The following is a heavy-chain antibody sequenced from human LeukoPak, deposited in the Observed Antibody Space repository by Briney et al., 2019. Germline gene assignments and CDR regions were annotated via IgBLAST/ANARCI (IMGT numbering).Heavy chain of an antibody. Sequence: PGGSLRLSCAASGFTFSTFAMNWVRQAPGKGLEWVSYISSSGSTLYYADSVKGRFTISRDNAKNSLYLQMSSLRDEDTAVYYCARLWGYCSGGTCYSTPYWGQGTLVTVSS. D-gene: IGHD2-15*01. J-gene: IGHJ4*02. CDR3: ARLWGYCSGGTCYSTPY. V-gene: IGHV3-48*02. CDR2: ISSSGSTL. CDR1: GFTFSTFA.